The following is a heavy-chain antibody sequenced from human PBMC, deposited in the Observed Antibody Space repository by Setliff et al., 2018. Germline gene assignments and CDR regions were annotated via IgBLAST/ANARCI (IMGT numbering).Heavy chain of an antibody. J-gene: IGHJ3*02. CDR3: ARDLIAVTATTAFDM. Sequence: VKVSCQASGYTFTGHHLHWVRQAPGQGLEWMGWINPKSGVTNYAQKFQGRVAMTRDTSISTAYMELSSLTSDDTAMYYCARDLIAVTATTAFDMWGQGTMVTVSS. V-gene: IGHV1-2*02. CDR2: INPKSGVT. CDR1: GYTFTGHH. D-gene: IGHD6-19*01.